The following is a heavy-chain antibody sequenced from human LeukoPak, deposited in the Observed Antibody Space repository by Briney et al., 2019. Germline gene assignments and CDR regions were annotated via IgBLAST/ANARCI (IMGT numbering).Heavy chain of an antibody. CDR1: GGSISSYY. CDR3: ARLSPWLPDY. Sequence: PSETLSLTCTVSGGSISSYYWSWIRQPPGKGLEWIGYIYYSGSTNYNPSLKSRVTISVDTSKNQFSLKLSSVTAADTAVYYCARLSPWLPDYWGQGTLVTVSS. J-gene: IGHJ4*02. V-gene: IGHV4-59*08. CDR2: IYYSGST. D-gene: IGHD6-19*01.